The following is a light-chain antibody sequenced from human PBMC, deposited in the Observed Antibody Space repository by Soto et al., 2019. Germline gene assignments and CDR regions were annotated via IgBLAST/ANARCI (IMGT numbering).Light chain of an antibody. CDR3: KHYYNWPRT. CDR1: QSVSSN. CDR2: GAY. Sequence: EIVMTQSPATLSVSPGERATLSCRASQSVSSNLAWYQQKPGQAPRLLIYGAYTRATAIPARFSGGGSGTEFTLTIRSLQSEDFAVYYCKHYYNWPRTFGQGTKVDIK. V-gene: IGKV3-15*01. J-gene: IGKJ1*01.